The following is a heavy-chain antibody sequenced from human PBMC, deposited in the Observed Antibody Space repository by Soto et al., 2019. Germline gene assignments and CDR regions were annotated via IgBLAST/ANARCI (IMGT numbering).Heavy chain of an antibody. CDR1: GXXXXSXX. CDR3: ARAVVVPAAMGVYFDY. V-gene: IGHV3-66*01. D-gene: IGHD2-2*01. CDR2: IYSGGST. J-gene: IGHJ4*02. Sequence: EVQLVESGGGLVQPGGSLXXSCXXXGXXXXSXXXSXVRQAPGKGLVWVSVIYSGGSTYYADSVKGRFTISRDNSKNTLYLQMNSLRAEDTAVYYCARAVVVPAAMGVYFDYWGQGTLVTVSS.